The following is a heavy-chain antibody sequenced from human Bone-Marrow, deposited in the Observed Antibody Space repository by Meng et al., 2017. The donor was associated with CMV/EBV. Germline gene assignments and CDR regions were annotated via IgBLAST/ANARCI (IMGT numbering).Heavy chain of an antibody. J-gene: IGHJ6*02. CDR2: ISSSSSYI. CDR3: ARASVLMVIYYYGMDV. CDR1: GFTVSSNY. D-gene: IGHD2-8*01. V-gene: IGHV3-21*01. Sequence: GESLKISCAASGFTVSSNYMNWVRQAPGKGLEWVSSISSSSSYIYYADSVKGRFTISRDNAKNSLYLQMNSLRAEDTAVYYCARASVLMVIYYYGMDVWGQGTTVTVSS.